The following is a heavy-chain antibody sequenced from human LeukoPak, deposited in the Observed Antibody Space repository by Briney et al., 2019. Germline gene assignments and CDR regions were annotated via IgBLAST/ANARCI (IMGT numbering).Heavy chain of an antibody. CDR3: ARDYYGSGRPFDY. Sequence: SETLSLTCTVSGDSIRSSSYYWGWIRQPPGKGLEWIGSIYYSGNTYYNPSVKSRVSISVDTSKNQFSLKLSSVTAADTAVYYCARDYYGSGRPFDYWGQGTLVTVSS. D-gene: IGHD3-10*01. J-gene: IGHJ4*02. CDR1: GDSIRSSSYY. V-gene: IGHV4-39*07. CDR2: IYYSGNT.